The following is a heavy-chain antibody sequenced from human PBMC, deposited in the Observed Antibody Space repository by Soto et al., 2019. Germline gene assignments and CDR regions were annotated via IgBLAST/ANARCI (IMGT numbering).Heavy chain of an antibody. Sequence: PSETLSLTCAVSGESVIDYYWSWIRQPPGKGLEWIGHIYYTGSTNYNPSLRSRVTMSQDTSKNQFSLKLASVTAADTAVYYCARSGYYGFVYWGQGDMVTVSS. CDR1: GESVIDYY. V-gene: IGHV4-59*02. D-gene: IGHD3-10*01. CDR3: ARSGYYGFVY. J-gene: IGHJ4*02. CDR2: IYYTGST.